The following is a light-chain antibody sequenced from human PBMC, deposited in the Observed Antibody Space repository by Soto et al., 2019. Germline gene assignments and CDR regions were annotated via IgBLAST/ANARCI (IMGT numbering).Light chain of an antibody. CDR3: QQYRIWPTCT. CDR1: QSVSSA. CDR2: PTS. V-gene: IGKV3-15*01. J-gene: IGKJ5*01. Sequence: IVLTNSPAPLPVSPRESATLSSRASQSVSSALAWYQQKPGQAPRLIIYPTSTRATGIPARFSGSVSGTEFTLTISSLQSADSAVYYCQQYRIWPTCTFGQGTRVEIK.